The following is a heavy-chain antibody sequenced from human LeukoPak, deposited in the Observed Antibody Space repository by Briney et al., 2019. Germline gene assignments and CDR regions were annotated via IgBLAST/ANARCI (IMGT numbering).Heavy chain of an antibody. Sequence: ASESLSLTCTVSGGSISSYYWSWIRQPPGKGLEWIGYIYYSGSTNYNPSLKSRVTISVDTSKNQFSLKLSSVTAADTAVYYCARQIDDSSGYPSDYWGQGTLVTDSS. CDR3: ARQIDDSSGYPSDY. V-gene: IGHV4-59*08. J-gene: IGHJ4*02. CDR2: IYYSGST. D-gene: IGHD3-22*01. CDR1: GGSISSYY.